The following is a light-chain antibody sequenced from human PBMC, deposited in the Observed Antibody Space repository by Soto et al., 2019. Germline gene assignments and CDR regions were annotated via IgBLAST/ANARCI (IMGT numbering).Light chain of an antibody. Sequence: AIQMTQSPSSLSASVGGRVAITCRASQGIGIDLGWYQQRPGKAPKLLIYAASSLQSGVPSRFSGSGSGTDFTLTISSLQPEDLAIYYCLQDYNYPWTFGQGTKVEIK. V-gene: IGKV1-6*01. CDR2: AAS. CDR3: LQDYNYPWT. CDR1: QGIGID. J-gene: IGKJ1*01.